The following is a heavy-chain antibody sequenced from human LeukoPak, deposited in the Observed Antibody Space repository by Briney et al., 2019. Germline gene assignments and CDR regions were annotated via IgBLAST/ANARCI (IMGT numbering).Heavy chain of an antibody. V-gene: IGHV4-38-2*02. CDR3: ARVGQPGDNWFDP. D-gene: IGHD3-10*01. Sequence: SGTLSLTCTVSGYSISSDYYWGWIRQPPGKGLERIGSIYHSGSTYYNPSLKSRVTISVDTSKNQFSLKLSSVTAADTAVYYCARVGQPGDNWFDPWGQGTLVTVSS. CDR1: GYSISSDYY. CDR2: IYHSGST. J-gene: IGHJ5*02.